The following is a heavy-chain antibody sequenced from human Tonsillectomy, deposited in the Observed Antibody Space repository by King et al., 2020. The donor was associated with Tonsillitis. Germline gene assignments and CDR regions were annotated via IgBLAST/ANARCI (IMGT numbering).Heavy chain of an antibody. Sequence: VQLVESGGGLVQPGGSLRLSCAASGFTVSSNYISWVRQAPGKGLEWVSGIYSGGSTYYADSVKGRFTISRDNSKNTLYLQMNNLIAEDTAVYYCARGRGSARVDFDYWGQGSLVTVSS. CDR3: ARGRGSARVDFDY. CDR2: IYSGGST. V-gene: IGHV3-66*01. D-gene: IGHD6-6*01. CDR1: GFTVSSNY. J-gene: IGHJ4*02.